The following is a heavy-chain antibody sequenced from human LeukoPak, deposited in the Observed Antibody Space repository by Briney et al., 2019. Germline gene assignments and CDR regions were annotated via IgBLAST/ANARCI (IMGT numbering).Heavy chain of an antibody. Sequence: PGGSPRLSCAASGFTFSSYAMHWVRQAPGKGLEWVAVISYDGSNKYYADSVKGRFTISRDNSKNTLYLQMNSLRAEDTAVYYCARDLTTVVTYYYGMDVWGQGTTVTVSS. J-gene: IGHJ6*02. V-gene: IGHV3-30-3*01. CDR3: ARDLTTVVTYYYGMDV. D-gene: IGHD4-23*01. CDR1: GFTFSSYA. CDR2: ISYDGSNK.